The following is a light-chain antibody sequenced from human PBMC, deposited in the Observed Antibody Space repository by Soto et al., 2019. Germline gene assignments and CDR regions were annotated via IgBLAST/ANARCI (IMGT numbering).Light chain of an antibody. CDR2: GAS. Sequence: EIVLTQSPATLSLSPGERATLSCRASQSVSSSYLAWYQQKPGQAPRLLIYGASSRATGIPYRFSGSGSGTDFTLTISRLEPEDIAVYYCQQYGSSPPTFGQGTKVEIK. CDR3: QQYGSSPPT. CDR1: QSVSSSY. J-gene: IGKJ1*01. V-gene: IGKV3-20*01.